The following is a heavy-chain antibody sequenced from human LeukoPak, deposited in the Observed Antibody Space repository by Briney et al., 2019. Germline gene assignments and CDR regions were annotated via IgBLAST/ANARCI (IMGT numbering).Heavy chain of an antibody. CDR3: ATELGIFDY. Sequence: GGSLRLSCAASGFTFSSYSMNWVRQAPGKGLEWVSYISSSSSTICYADSVKGRFTISRDNAKNSLYLQMNSLRAEDTAVYYCATELGIFDYWGQGTLVTVSS. CDR2: ISSSSSTI. D-gene: IGHD7-27*01. CDR1: GFTFSSYS. J-gene: IGHJ4*02. V-gene: IGHV3-48*01.